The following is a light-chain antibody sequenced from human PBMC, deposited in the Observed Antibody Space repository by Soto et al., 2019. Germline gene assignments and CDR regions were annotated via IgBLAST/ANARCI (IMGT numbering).Light chain of an antibody. V-gene: IGLV2-14*01. CDR2: EVS. CDR3: SSYTSSSILYV. CDR1: SSDVGGYNY. Sequence: QSALTQPASVSGSPGQSITISCTGTSSDVGGYNYVSWYQQYPGKAPKLMIYEVSNRPSGVSNRFSGSKSGNTASLTISGLQAEDEADYYCSSYTSSSILYVFGTGTKLTVL. J-gene: IGLJ1*01.